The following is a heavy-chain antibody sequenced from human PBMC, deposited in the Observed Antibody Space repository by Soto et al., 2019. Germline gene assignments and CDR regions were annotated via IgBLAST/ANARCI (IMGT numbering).Heavy chain of an antibody. Sequence: GGSLRLSCAASGFIFSGYGMHWVRQAPGKGLEWVAVISYDGNNKYYADSVRGRLAISRDNSKNTLYLEMNSLRAEDTAVYYCAKDRAPMAATGTLEYWGQGTLVTVSS. J-gene: IGHJ4*02. CDR1: GFIFSGYG. V-gene: IGHV3-30*18. D-gene: IGHD6-13*01. CDR2: ISYDGNNK. CDR3: AKDRAPMAATGTLEY.